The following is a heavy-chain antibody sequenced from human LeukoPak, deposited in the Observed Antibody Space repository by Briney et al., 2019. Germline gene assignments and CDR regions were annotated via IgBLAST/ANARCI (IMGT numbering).Heavy chain of an antibody. D-gene: IGHD3-10*01. CDR2: ISWNSGSI. CDR3: AKDMHYGSGSYYGGEAAFDI. Sequence: GGTLRLSCAASGFTFDDYAMHWVRQAPGKGLEWVSGISWNSGSIGYADSVKGRFTISRDNAKNSLYLQMNSLRAEDTALYYCAKDMHYGSGSYYGGEAAFDIWGQGTMVTVSS. V-gene: IGHV3-9*01. CDR1: GFTFDDYA. J-gene: IGHJ3*02.